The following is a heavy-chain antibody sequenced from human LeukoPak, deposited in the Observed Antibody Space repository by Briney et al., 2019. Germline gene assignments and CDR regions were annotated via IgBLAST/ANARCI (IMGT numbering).Heavy chain of an antibody. V-gene: IGHV3-7*01. J-gene: IGHJ6*03. D-gene: IGHD3-3*01. CDR1: GFTFSSYW. CDR2: IKQDGSEK. CDR3: ARARDFWSGYYTGGGYYMDV. Sequence: GGSLRLSCAASGFTFSSYWMSWVRQAPGKGLEWVANIKQDGSEKYYVDSVKGRFTISRDNAKNSLYLQMNSLRAEATAVYYCARARDFWSGYYTGGGYYMDVWGKGTTVTVSS.